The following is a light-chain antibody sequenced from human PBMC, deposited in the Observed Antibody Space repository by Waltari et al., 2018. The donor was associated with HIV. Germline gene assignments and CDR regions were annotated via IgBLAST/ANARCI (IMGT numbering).Light chain of an antibody. CDR1: RDAVGYYNY. J-gene: IGLJ3*02. V-gene: IGLV2-14*03. Sequence: QSALTQPASVSGSPGQSIVISCTGTRDAVGYYNYFSWYQQHPGKVPKLVIYDVTSRPSGVSNRFSGSKSGNTASLTISGLRADDEADYYCSSHVGSSTSWRFGGGTKLTV. CDR2: DVT. CDR3: SSHVGSSTSWR.